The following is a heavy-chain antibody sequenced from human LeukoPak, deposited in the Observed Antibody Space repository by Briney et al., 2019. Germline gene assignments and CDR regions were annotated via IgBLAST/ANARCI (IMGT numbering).Heavy chain of an antibody. V-gene: IGHV4-61*02. CDR3: ARDDAFRNLGRY. Sequence: SETLSLTCTVSGGSISSGSYYWSWIRQPAGKGLEWIGRIYTSGCTNYNPSLKSRVTISVDTSKNQFSLKLSSVTAADTAVYYCARDDAFRNLGRYWGQGTLVTVSS. CDR2: IYTSGCT. D-gene: IGHD1-14*01. CDR1: GGSISSGSYY. J-gene: IGHJ4*02.